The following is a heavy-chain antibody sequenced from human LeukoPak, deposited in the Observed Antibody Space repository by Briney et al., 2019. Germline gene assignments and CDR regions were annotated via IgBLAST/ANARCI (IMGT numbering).Heavy chain of an antibody. CDR2: ISGSGGST. D-gene: IGHD5-18*01. V-gene: IGHV3-23*01. CDR3: ARDLDTAMVTDGY. CDR1: GFTFSSYA. J-gene: IGHJ4*02. Sequence: GGSLRLSCAASGFTFSSYAMSWVRQAPGKGLEWVSAISGSGGSTYYADSVKGRFTISRDNAKNSLYLQMNSLRAEDTAVYYCARDLDTAMVTDGYWGQGTLVTVSS.